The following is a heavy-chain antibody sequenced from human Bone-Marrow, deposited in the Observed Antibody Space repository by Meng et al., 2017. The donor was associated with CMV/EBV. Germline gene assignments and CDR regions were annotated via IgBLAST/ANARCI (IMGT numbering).Heavy chain of an antibody. Sequence: SEPLSLTCTVSGGSISSSSYYWGWIRQPPGKGLEWIGSIYYSGSTYYNPSLKSRVTISVDTSKNQFSLKLSSVTAADTAVYYCARNKGFESCFDYWGQGTLVTVSS. J-gene: IGHJ4*02. CDR2: IYYSGST. CDR1: GGSISSSSYY. V-gene: IGHV4-39*01. CDR3: ARNKGFESCFDY. D-gene: IGHD3-10*01.